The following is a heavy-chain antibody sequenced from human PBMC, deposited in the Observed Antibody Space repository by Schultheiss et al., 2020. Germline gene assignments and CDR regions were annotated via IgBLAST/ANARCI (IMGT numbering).Heavy chain of an antibody. D-gene: IGHD6-13*01. CDR3: ASDRENSNWYYY. J-gene: IGHJ4*02. V-gene: IGHV3-30*04. CDR1: GFTFDDYT. Sequence: GESLKISCAASGFTFDDYTMHWVRQAPGKGLEWVAVISYDGSNKYYADSVKGRFTISRDNAYNSLYLQMNSLIAEDTAVYYCASDRENSNWYYYWGQGALVTVSS. CDR2: ISYDGSNK.